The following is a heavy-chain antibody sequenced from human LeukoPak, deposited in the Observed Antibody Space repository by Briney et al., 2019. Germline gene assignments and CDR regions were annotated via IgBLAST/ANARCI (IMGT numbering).Heavy chain of an antibody. Sequence: PGRSLRLSCAASGFTFSSYAMHWVRQAPGKGLEWVAVISYDGSNIYYADSVKGRFTISRDNSKNTLYLQMNSLRAEDTAVYYCARDRAAMGIFDYWGQGTLVTVSS. CDR1: GFTFSSYA. CDR2: ISYDGSNI. J-gene: IGHJ4*02. CDR3: ARDRAAMGIFDY. V-gene: IGHV3-30*04. D-gene: IGHD5-18*01.